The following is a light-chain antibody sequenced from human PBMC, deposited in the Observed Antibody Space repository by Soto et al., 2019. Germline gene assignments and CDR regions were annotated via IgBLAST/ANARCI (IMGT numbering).Light chain of an antibody. CDR1: QSVSHY. Sequence: EIVLTQSPATLSLSPGERATLSCRASQSVSHYLAWYQQKPGQAPRLLIYDASNRATGIPARFSGSGSGTDVTLTVTSLEPEDFAVDYWHQRSNWPPWTFGQGTKVEIK. J-gene: IGKJ1*01. CDR2: DAS. V-gene: IGKV3-11*01. CDR3: HQRSNWPPWT.